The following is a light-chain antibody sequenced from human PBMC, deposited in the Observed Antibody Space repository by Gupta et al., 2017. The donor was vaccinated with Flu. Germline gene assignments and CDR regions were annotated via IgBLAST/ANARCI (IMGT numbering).Light chain of an antibody. CDR2: VNSDGSH. J-gene: IGLJ3*02. CDR3: HTWVTGIQV. V-gene: IGLV4-69*01. Sequence: VKITVTLSSVNSSYANEWHQHQLDKGPRYVMKVNSDGSHSNGDVVCVCFSGYGSGADRDLTISILQAEDEDDYYWHTWVTGIQVFGGGTKLTVL. CDR1: SVNSSYA.